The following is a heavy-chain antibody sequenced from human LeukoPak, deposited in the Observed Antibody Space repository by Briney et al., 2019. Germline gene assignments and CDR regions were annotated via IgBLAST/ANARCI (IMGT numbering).Heavy chain of an antibody. Sequence: GGSLRLSCAASGFTFSDYSMNWVRQAPGKGLEWVSSISRSSSYIYYADSVKGRFTISRDNAKNSLYLQMNSLRAEDTAVYYCARGLMVRGENDAFDIWGQGTMVTVSS. D-gene: IGHD3-10*01. V-gene: IGHV3-21*01. CDR1: GFTFSDYS. CDR3: ARGLMVRGENDAFDI. J-gene: IGHJ3*02. CDR2: ISRSSSYI.